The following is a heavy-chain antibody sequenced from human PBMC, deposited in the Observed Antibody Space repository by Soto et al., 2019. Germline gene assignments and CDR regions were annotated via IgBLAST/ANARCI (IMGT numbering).Heavy chain of an antibody. Sequence: QVQLVQSGAEVKKPGSSLKVSCKTSGVTVSTSGISWVRQGPGQGLEWMGGIIPLCGTPKYARKFQGRVSITADDSATTTYLELSGLSSADTAIYYYARVSPSICGGGNCYRLASYFDSWGQGSQVVVSS. CDR2: IIPLCGTP. CDR3: ARVSPSICGGGNCYRLASYFDS. V-gene: IGHV1-69*01. CDR1: GVTVSTSG. D-gene: IGHD2-21*01. J-gene: IGHJ4*03.